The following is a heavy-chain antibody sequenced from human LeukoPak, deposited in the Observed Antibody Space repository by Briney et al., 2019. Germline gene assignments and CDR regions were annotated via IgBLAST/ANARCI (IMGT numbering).Heavy chain of an antibody. J-gene: IGHJ4*02. Sequence: ASVRVSCKASGHTFTVYYIHWVRQAPAQGLEWMEKINPNSGGTSYAQKFQGRVTVTRDTSITTAYMELSRLRSDDTAVYYCAREPDYGDFALPDYWGQGTLVTVSS. D-gene: IGHD4-17*01. CDR2: INPNSGGT. V-gene: IGHV1-2*02. CDR3: AREPDYGDFALPDY. CDR1: GHTFTVYY.